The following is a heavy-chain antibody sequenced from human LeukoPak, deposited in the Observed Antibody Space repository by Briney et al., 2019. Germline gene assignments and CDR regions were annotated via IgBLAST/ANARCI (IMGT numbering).Heavy chain of an antibody. CDR2: IYYSGST. Sequence: SETLSLTCTVSGGSISSYYWSWIRQPPGKGLEWIGYIYYSGSTNYNPSLKSRVTISVDTSKNQFSLKLSSVTAADTAVYYCARVPSYGPAGYYGMDVWGQGTTVTVSS. D-gene: IGHD5-18*01. CDR1: GGSISSYY. J-gene: IGHJ6*02. CDR3: ARVPSYGPAGYYGMDV. V-gene: IGHV4-59*12.